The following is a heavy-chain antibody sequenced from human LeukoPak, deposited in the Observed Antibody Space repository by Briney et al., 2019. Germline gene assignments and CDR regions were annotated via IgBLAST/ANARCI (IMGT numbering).Heavy chain of an antibody. CDR2: ISAYNGNT. CDR3: ARDYDGSGIYPLYYFDY. CDR1: GYTFTSYG. V-gene: IGHV1-18*01. D-gene: IGHD3-10*01. Sequence: ASVKVSCKASGYTFTSYGISWVRQAPGQGLEWMGWISAYNGNTNYAQKLQGRVTMTRDTSTSTVYMELTSLRSEDTAVYYCARDYDGSGIYPLYYFDYWGQGTLVTVSS. J-gene: IGHJ4*02.